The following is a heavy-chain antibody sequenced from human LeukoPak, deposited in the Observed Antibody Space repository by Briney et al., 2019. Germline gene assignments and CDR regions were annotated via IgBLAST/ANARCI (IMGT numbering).Heavy chain of an antibody. CDR3: ARGRSPTYYYDSSGYSFDY. J-gene: IGHJ4*02. D-gene: IGHD3-22*01. V-gene: IGHV4-34*01. Sequence: SETLSLTCAVYGGSFSGYYWSWIRQPPGKGLEWIGEINHSGSTNYNPSLKSRVTISVDTSKNHFSLKLSSVTAEDTALYYCARGRSPTYYYDSSGYSFDYWGQGTLVTVSS. CDR2: INHSGST. CDR1: GGSFSGYY.